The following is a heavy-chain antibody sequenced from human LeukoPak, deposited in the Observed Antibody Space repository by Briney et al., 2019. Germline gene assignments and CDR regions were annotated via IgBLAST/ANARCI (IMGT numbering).Heavy chain of an antibody. Sequence: SVKVSCKASGGTFSSYAISWVRQAPGQGLEWMGRIIPIFGTANYAQKFQGRVTITTDESTSTAYMELSSLRYEDTAVYYCARERLSRVAMVSFDYWGQGTLVTVSS. J-gene: IGHJ4*02. CDR2: IIPIFGTA. V-gene: IGHV1-69*05. CDR3: ARERLSRVAMVSFDY. CDR1: GGTFSSYA. D-gene: IGHD5-18*01.